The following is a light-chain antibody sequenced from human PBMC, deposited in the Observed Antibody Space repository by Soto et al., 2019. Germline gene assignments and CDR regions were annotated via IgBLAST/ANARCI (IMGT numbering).Light chain of an antibody. CDR3: QQYNSIPPT. J-gene: IGKJ1*01. Sequence: DIVMTQSPDSLAVPLGERATINCKSSQSVLYSSNNKNYLAWFQQKPRQPPKLLIYWASTRVSGVPDRFSGSGSGTDFTLTISSLQAEDVAVYYCQQYNSIPPTFGQGTKVEIK. CDR2: WAS. V-gene: IGKV4-1*01. CDR1: QSVLYSSNNKNY.